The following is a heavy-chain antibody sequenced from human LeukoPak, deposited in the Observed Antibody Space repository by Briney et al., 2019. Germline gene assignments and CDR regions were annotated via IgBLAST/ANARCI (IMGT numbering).Heavy chain of an antibody. CDR1: GFTFSSYA. CDR2: ISGSGGST. CDR3: AKSSYYDSSGYYREYYFDY. J-gene: IGHJ4*02. V-gene: IGHV3-23*01. D-gene: IGHD3-22*01. Sequence: GGFLRLSCAASGFTFSSYAMRWVRQAPGKGLEWVSAISGSGGSTYYADSVKGRFTISRDNSKNTLYLQMNSLRAEDTAVYYCAKSSYYDSSGYYREYYFDYWGQGTLVTVSS.